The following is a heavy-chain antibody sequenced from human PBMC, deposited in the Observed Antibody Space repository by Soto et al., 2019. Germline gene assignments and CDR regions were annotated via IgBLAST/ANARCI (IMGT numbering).Heavy chain of an antibody. Sequence: QVQLLESGPGLVKPSQTLSLSCIVSGASLSSGGYYWNWIRQHPGKGLEWIGYIYFDGMTYYNPSLKRRVTMSIDESKNQFSLHLSSVTAADTAVYYCARDRYVDYYASWGQGILVTVSS. V-gene: IGHV4-31*03. D-gene: IGHD3-22*01. J-gene: IGHJ5*02. CDR2: IYFDGMT. CDR1: GASLSSGGYY. CDR3: ARDRYVDYYAS.